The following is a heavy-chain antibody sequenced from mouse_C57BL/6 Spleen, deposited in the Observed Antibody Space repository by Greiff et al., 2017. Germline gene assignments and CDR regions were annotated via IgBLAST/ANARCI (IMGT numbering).Heavy chain of an antibody. Sequence: VQLKQPGAELVKPGASVKLSCKASGYTFTSYWMQWVKQRPGQGLEWIGEIDPSDSYTNYNQKFKGKATLTVDTSSSTAYMQLSSLTSEDSAVYYCARGDGSSYFDYWGQGTTLTVSS. D-gene: IGHD1-1*01. CDR3: ARGDGSSYFDY. J-gene: IGHJ2*01. CDR1: GYTFTSYW. V-gene: IGHV1-50*01. CDR2: IDPSDSYT.